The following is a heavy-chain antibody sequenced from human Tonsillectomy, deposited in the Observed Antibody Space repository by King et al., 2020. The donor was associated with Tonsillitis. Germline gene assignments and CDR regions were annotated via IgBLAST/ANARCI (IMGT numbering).Heavy chain of an antibody. D-gene: IGHD2-21*02. CDR2: ISDDGGIK. Sequence: VQLVESGGGVVQPGRSLRLSCAASGFTFSSYGMQWVRQAPGKGLEWVAVISDDGGIKYYAVSVKGRFTISRDNSKNTLYLQMNRLRTEDPAVYYCANSLRTPDFWGQGTLVSVSS. V-gene: IGHV3-30*18. CDR1: GFTFSSYG. J-gene: IGHJ1*01. CDR3: ANSLRTPDF.